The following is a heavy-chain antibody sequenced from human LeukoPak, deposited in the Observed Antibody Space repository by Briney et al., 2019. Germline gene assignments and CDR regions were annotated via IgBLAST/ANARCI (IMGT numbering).Heavy chain of an antibody. V-gene: IGHV1-18*01. Sequence: ASVKVSCKASGYTFTTYGISWVRQAPGQGLEWMGWISAYNSDTNYAQKLQGRVTMTTDTSSSTAYMELRSLRSDDTAVYYCARAAAAGTAHFDYWGQGTLVTVSS. D-gene: IGHD6-13*01. CDR1: GYTFTTYG. J-gene: IGHJ4*02. CDR2: ISAYNSDT. CDR3: ARAAAAGTAHFDY.